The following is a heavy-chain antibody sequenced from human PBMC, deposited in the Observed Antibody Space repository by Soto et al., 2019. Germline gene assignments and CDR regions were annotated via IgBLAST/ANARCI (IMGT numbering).Heavy chain of an antibody. D-gene: IGHD6-19*01. CDR3: AKVTHRGPIAVAGPLGS. CDR1: GGTFSSYR. CDR2: IVPISRTA. J-gene: IGHJ4*02. Sequence: QLVQSGAEVKKPGSSVKVSCKTSGGTFSSYRINWLRQAPGQGLEWVGGIVPISRTADYAQNFQGRVTITADGSARTTYMELSSLTSEDTAVYFCAKVTHRGPIAVAGPLGSWGQGTLVIVSS. V-gene: IGHV1-69*12.